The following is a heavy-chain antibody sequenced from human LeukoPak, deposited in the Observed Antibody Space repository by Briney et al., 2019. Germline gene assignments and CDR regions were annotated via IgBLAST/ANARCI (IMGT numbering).Heavy chain of an antibody. Sequence: GVSLRLSCAASGFTFSVFWLNWLPQATGMGREGGANIDQGGRSEEYVGSVQGRFTISRDNAKNSLYLQMNSLGAEDAAVFYCARGDWDPFDYWGQGSLLTVSS. CDR1: GFTFSVFW. J-gene: IGHJ4*02. D-gene: IGHD2-21*02. CDR2: IDQGGRSE. V-gene: IGHV3-7*01. CDR3: ARGDWDPFDY.